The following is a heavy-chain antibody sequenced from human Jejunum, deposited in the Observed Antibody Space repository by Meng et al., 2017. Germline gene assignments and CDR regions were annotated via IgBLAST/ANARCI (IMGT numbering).Heavy chain of an antibody. CDR3: ARHAFGGYCSIHSCTFY. CDR1: GDSISTSSYF. Sequence: QVQLQESGPGLLRPSETLSLTCNVSGDSISTSSYFWGWIRQPPGKGLEWIGSIYYSGSTYYNPSLRSRVTISVDTARNDFSLKLSSVTAADTAVYFCARHAFGGYCSIHSCTFYWGQGTLVTVSS. D-gene: IGHD2-8*01. J-gene: IGHJ4*02. CDR2: IYYSGST. V-gene: IGHV4-39*02.